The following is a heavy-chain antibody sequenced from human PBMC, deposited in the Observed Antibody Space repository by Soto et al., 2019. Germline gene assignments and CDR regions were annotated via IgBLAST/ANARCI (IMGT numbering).Heavy chain of an antibody. CDR1: GFTFADYA. D-gene: IGHD3-22*01. CDR2: ISWNSGST. Sequence: EVQLVESGGGLVQPGRSLRLSCAASGFTFADYALHGVRQAPGKGLEWVSGISWNSGSTGYADSVKGRFIVSRDNAKNSLYLQMNRLRAEDTAWYYCAKDHMWGGDSSTYYFDDWGQGTLVTVSS. V-gene: IGHV3-9*01. CDR3: AKDHMWGGDSSTYYFDD. J-gene: IGHJ4*02.